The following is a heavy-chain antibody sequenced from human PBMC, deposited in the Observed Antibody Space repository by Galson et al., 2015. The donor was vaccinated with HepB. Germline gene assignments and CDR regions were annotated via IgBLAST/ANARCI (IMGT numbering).Heavy chain of an antibody. CDR1: GDTFTSYG. V-gene: IGHV1-18*04. D-gene: IGHD3-10*01. CDR3: ARGGSGSYEICWFDP. Sequence: SVKVSCKASGDTFTSYGISWVRQAPGQGLEWMGWSSAYNGNTNYAQKLQGRVTMTTDTSTSPAYMELRSLRSYDTAVYCCARGGSGSYEICWFDPLGQGTLVTASS. CDR2: SSAYNGNT. J-gene: IGHJ5*02.